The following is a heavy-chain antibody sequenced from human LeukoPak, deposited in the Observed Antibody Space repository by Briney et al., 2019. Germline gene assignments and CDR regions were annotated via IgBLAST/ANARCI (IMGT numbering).Heavy chain of an antibody. Sequence: ASVKVSCKASGYTFTIYDINWVRQATGQGLEWMGWINPNSGNTAYAQKFQGRVTITRITSISTVYMELSSLRSEDTAVYYCARGPPTAQYFQHWGQGTLVTVSS. CDR3: ARGPPTAQYFQH. J-gene: IGHJ1*01. CDR2: INPNSGNT. V-gene: IGHV1-8*01. CDR1: GYTFTIYD. D-gene: IGHD1-1*01.